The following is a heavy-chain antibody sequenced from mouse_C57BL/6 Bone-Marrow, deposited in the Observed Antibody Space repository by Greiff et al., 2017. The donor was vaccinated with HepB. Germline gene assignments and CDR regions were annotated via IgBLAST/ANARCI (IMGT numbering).Heavy chain of an antibody. J-gene: IGHJ4*01. CDR2: IYPGNSDT. CDR1: GYTFTSYW. Sequence: EVQLQQSGTVLARPGASVKMSCKTSGYTFTSYWMHWVKQRPGQGLEWLGAIYPGNSDTSYNQKFKGKAKLTAFTSASPAYMELSSLTNEDSAVYYCTRGEKAQATSYAMDYGGQGTSVTVSS. D-gene: IGHD3-2*02. V-gene: IGHV1-5*01. CDR3: TRGEKAQATSYAMDY.